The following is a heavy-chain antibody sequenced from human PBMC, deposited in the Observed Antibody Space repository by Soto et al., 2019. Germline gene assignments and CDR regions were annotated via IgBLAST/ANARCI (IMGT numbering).Heavy chain of an antibody. D-gene: IGHD2-21*01. Sequence: PGGSLRLSCAASGFTFSSYWMSWVRQAPGKGLEWVANIKQDGSEKYYVDSVKGRFTISRDNAKNSLYLQMNSLRAEDTAVYYCARWVVSHYYYSYGMDVWGQGTTVTVSS. CDR3: ARWVVSHYYYSYGMDV. V-gene: IGHV3-7*01. J-gene: IGHJ6*02. CDR2: IKQDGSEK. CDR1: GFTFSSYW.